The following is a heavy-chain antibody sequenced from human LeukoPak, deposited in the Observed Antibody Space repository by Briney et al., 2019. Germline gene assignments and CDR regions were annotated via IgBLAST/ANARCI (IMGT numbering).Heavy chain of an antibody. Sequence: PGGSLRHSCAASGFTFNNYVMSWVRQSPGKGLEWVSAISGSGGGAYYANSVKGRFTISRDNSKNTLYLQMNSLRAEDTAVYYCAKDSIDVIAVYYFDYWGQGTLVTVSS. CDR2: ISGSGGGA. D-gene: IGHD2-21*01. J-gene: IGHJ4*02. CDR3: AKDSIDVIAVYYFDY. V-gene: IGHV3-23*01. CDR1: GFTFNNYV.